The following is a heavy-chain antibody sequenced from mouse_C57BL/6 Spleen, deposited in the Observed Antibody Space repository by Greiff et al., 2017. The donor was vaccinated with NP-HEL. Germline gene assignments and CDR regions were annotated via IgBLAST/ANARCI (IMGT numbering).Heavy chain of an antibody. CDR1: GYAFSSYW. J-gene: IGHJ2*01. Sequence: VQLKQSGAELVKPGASVKISCKASGYAFSSYWMNWVKQRPGKGLEWIGQIYPGDGDTNYNGKFKGKATLTADKSSSTAYMQLSSLTSEDSAVYFCARAFYDGYLFDYWGQGTTLTVSS. D-gene: IGHD2-3*01. CDR2: IYPGDGDT. V-gene: IGHV1-80*01. CDR3: ARAFYDGYLFDY.